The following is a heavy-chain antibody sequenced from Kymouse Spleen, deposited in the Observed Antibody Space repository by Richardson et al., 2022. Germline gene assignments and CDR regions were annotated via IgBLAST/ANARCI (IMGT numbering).Heavy chain of an antibody. V-gene: IGHV3-11*01. D-gene: IGHD2-2*02. CDR2: ISSSGSTI. CDR3: ARDDCSSTSCYRDNWFDP. Sequence: QVQLVESGGGLVKPGGSLRLSCAASGFTFSDYYMSWIRQAPGKGLEWVSYISSSGSTIYYADSVKGRFTISRDNAKNSLYLQMNSLRAEDTAVYYCARDDCSSTSCYRDNWFDPWGQGTLVTVSS. CDR1: GFTFSDYY. J-gene: IGHJ5*02.